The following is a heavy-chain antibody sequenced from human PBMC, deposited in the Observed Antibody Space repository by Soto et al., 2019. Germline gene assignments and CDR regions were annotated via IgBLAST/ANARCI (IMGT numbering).Heavy chain of an antibody. J-gene: IGHJ6*02. CDR3: AISYTSMADYYYYGMDV. D-gene: IGHD5-18*01. CDR1: GYNFTSYD. V-gene: IGHV1-8*01. CDR2: MNPNSGNT. Sequence: ASVKVSCKASGYNFTSYDINWVRQATGQGLEWMGWMNPNSGNTGYAQKFPGRVTMTRNTSISTAYMELSSLRSEETAVYYCAISYTSMADYYYYGMDVWGQGTTVTV.